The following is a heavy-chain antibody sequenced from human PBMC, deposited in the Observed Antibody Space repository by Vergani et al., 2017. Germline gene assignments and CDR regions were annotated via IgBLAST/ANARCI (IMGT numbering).Heavy chain of an antibody. D-gene: IGHD3/OR15-3a*01. CDR3: FYDFWAGYDSGDV. V-gene: IGHV3-73*01. CDR1: GLTFSDSA. J-gene: IGHJ6*04. CDR2: IRDKAYNYAT. Sequence: EVQLVESGGDFVQPGGSLTLSCATSGLTFSDSAIHWVRQTSGKGLEWIGRIRDKAYNYATVYAVSVKGRFTISRDDSKKTAYLQMNGLTTEDTAVYYCFYDFWAGYDSGDVGGKGTTVTVSS.